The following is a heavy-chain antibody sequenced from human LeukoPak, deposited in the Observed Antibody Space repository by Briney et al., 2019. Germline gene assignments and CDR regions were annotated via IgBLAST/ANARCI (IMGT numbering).Heavy chain of an antibody. D-gene: IGHD2-15*01. J-gene: IGHJ4*02. Sequence: ASVKVSCKASGYTFTGYYMHWVRQAPGQGLEWMGWINPNSGGTNYAQKFQGRVTMTRDTSISTAYMELSRLRSDDTAVYYGARDPGYCSGGSCYLDWGQGTLVTVSS. CDR1: GYTFTGYY. V-gene: IGHV1-2*02. CDR3: ARDPGYCSGGSCYLD. CDR2: INPNSGGT.